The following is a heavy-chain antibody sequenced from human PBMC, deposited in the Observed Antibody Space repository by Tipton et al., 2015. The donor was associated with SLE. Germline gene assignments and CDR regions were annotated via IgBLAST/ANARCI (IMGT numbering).Heavy chain of an antibody. Sequence: QLVQSGPEVKKPGASVKVSCKASGYTFTGYFIHWVRQAPGQGLEWMGWINAKSGGTYYAQKFQGRVTMTRDTSINTAYMEVRSLRSDDTAVYFCARAPIQLHYDNRDYMDVWGKGTTVTVSS. V-gene: IGHV1-2*02. J-gene: IGHJ6*03. CDR3: ARAPIQLHYDNRDYMDV. CDR1: GYTFTGYF. CDR2: INAKSGGT. D-gene: IGHD3-22*01.